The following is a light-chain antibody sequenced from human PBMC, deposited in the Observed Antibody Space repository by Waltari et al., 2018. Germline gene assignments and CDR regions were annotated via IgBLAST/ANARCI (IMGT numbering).Light chain of an antibody. CDR3: QQSYS. V-gene: IGKV1-39*01. CDR2: AAS. J-gene: IGKJ5*01. CDR1: QSSSDY. Sequence: DIQITQSPSSLSASVGDRVTISCRASQSSSDYLNWYQQKPGKAPKLLIYAASTLQSGVPSRFSDSGSGTDFALTISSRQPEDFATYYCQQSYSFGQGTRLEI.